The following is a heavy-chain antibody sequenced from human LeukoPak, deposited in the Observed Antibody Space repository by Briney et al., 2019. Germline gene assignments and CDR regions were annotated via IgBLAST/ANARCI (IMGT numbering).Heavy chain of an antibody. CDR3: ARGGNTMIVVGKDYFDY. V-gene: IGHV1-46*01. J-gene: IGHJ4*02. CDR2: INPSGGST. CDR1: GYTFTSYY. D-gene: IGHD3-22*01. Sequence: GASVKVSCKASGYTFTSYYMHWVRQAPGQGLEWMGIINPSGGSTSYAQKFQGRVTMTRDTSTSTVYMELSSLRSEDTAVYYCARGGNTMIVVGKDYFDYWGQGTLVTVSS.